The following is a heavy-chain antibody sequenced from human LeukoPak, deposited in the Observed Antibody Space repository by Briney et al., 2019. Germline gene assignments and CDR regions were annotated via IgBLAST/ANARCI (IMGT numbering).Heavy chain of an antibody. J-gene: IGHJ6*02. V-gene: IGHV4-34*01. D-gene: IGHD2-15*01. CDR3: ARGLGCSGGSCYPNWYYGMDV. CDR1: GGSFSGYY. CDR2: INHSGST. Sequence: FETLHLSSAVHGGSFSGYYWCWIRQPPGKGLEWIGEINHSGSTNYNPSLKSRVTISVDTSKNQFSLKLSSVTAADTAVYYCARGLGCSGGSCYPNWYYGMDVWGQATTVTVSS.